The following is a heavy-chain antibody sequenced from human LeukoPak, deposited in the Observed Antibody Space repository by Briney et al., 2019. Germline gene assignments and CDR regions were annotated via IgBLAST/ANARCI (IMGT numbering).Heavy chain of an antibody. CDR2: MNPNSGNT. Sequence: ASVKVSCKASGYTFASYDINWVRRATGQGLEWMGWMNPNSGNTGYAQKFQGRVTMTRNTSISTAYMELSSLRSEDTAVYYCARSTMVRGDQLDYWGQGTLVTVSS. J-gene: IGHJ4*02. CDR3: ARSTMVRGDQLDY. V-gene: IGHV1-8*01. CDR1: GYTFASYD. D-gene: IGHD3-10*01.